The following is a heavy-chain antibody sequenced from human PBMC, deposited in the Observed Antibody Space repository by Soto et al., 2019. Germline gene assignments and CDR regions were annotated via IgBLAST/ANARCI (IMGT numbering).Heavy chain of an antibody. J-gene: IGHJ4*02. Sequence: QVQLVESGGGVVQPGRSLRLSCAASEFSFSSYVMHWVRQAPGTGLEWVAVIWYDGSNKYHADSVKGRFTISRENSNKMVYLQRNSLRVEDTAVYYCERARDATGPFDYWGQGTLVTVSS. CDR3: ERARDATGPFDY. CDR1: EFSFSSYV. D-gene: IGHD3-9*01. V-gene: IGHV3-33*01. CDR2: IWYDGSNK.